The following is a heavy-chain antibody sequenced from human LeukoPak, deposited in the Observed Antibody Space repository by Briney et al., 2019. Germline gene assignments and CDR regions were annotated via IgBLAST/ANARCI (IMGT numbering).Heavy chain of an antibody. Sequence: SVKVSCKASGGTFSSYAISWVRQAPGQGLEWMGGIIPIFGTANYAQKFQGRVTITADESTSTAYMELSSLRSEDTAVYYCASLVLEPSNIDYWGQGTLVTVSS. CDR3: ASLVLEPSNIDY. CDR2: IIPIFGTA. J-gene: IGHJ4*02. V-gene: IGHV1-69*01. CDR1: GGTFSSYA. D-gene: IGHD1-1*01.